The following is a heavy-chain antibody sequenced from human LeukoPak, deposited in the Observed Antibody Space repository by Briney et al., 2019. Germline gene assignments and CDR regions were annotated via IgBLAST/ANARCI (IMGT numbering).Heavy chain of an antibody. Sequence: GASVKVSCKASGYTFTGYYMHWVRRAPGQGLEWMGWINPNSGGTNYAQKFQGRVTMTRDTSISTAFMELSRLTSDDTAVYYCARVKTMIIVVSLFDYWGQGTLVTVSS. J-gene: IGHJ4*02. CDR1: GYTFTGYY. CDR3: ARVKTMIIVVSLFDY. V-gene: IGHV1-2*02. D-gene: IGHD3-22*01. CDR2: INPNSGGT.